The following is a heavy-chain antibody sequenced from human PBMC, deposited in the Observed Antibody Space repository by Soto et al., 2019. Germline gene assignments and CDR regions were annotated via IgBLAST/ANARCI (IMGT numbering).Heavy chain of an antibody. CDR1: GYTFTSYD. CDR3: ARERNMYGMDV. V-gene: IGHV1-8*01. CDR2: MNPNSGNT. J-gene: IGHJ6*02. D-gene: IGHD1-1*01. Sequence: QVQLVQSGAEVKKPGASVKVSCKASGYTFTSYDINWVRQATGQGLEWMGWMNPNSGNTVYAQKFQXXVTMTRNTSISTAYMELSSLRSEDMAVYYCARERNMYGMDVWGQGTTVTVSS.